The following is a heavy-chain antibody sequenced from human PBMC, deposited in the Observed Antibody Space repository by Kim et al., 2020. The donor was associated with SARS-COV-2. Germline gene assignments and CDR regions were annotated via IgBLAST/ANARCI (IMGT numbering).Heavy chain of an antibody. V-gene: IGHV1-2*04. Sequence: ASVKVSCKASGYTFTGYYMHWVRQAPGQGLEWMGWINPNSGGTNYAQKFQGWVTMTRDTSISTAYMELSRLRSDDTAVYYCARDGNYDILTGYYLYYYGMDEWGQGTTVTVSS. J-gene: IGHJ6*01. CDR3: ARDGNYDILTGYYLYYYGMDE. CDR2: INPNSGGT. D-gene: IGHD3-9*01. CDR1: GYTFTGYY.